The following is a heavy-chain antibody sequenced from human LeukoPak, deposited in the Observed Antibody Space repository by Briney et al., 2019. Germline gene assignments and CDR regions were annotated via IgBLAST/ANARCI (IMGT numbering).Heavy chain of an antibody. V-gene: IGHV1-3*01. J-gene: IGHJ5*02. D-gene: IGHD3-22*01. CDR3: ARSLVAYYYDSSGSSNWFDP. CDR2: INAGNGNT. CDR1: GYTFTSYA. Sequence: ASVKVSCKASGYTFTSYAMHWVRQTPGQRLEWMGWINAGNGNTKYSQKFQGRVTITRDTSASTAYMELSSLRSEDTAVYYCARSLVAYYYDSSGSSNWFDPWGQGTLVTVSS.